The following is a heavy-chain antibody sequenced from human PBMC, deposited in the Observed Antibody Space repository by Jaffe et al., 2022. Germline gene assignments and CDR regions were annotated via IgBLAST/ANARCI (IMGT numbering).Heavy chain of an antibody. CDR1: GFTFSSYG. Sequence: QVQLVESGGGVVQPGGSLRLSCAASGFTFSSYGMHWVRQAPGKGLEWVAFIRYDGSNKYYADSVKGRFTISRDNSKNTLYLQMNSLRAEDTAVYYCAKDPYRELVPYYFDYWGQGTLVTVSS. J-gene: IGHJ4*02. CDR2: IRYDGSNK. D-gene: IGHD6-13*01. V-gene: IGHV3-30*02. CDR3: AKDPYRELVPYYFDY.